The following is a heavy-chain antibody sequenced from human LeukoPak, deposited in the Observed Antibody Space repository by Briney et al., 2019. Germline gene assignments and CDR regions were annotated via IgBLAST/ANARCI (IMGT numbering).Heavy chain of an antibody. CDR2: INHSGST. Sequence: ETLSLTCAVYGGSFSGYYWSWIRQPPGKGLEWIGEINHSGSTNYNASLKSRVTISVDTSKNQFSLKLSSVTAADTAVYYCARTSIYYHSSGHRSWGQGTLVTVSS. CDR3: ARTSIYYHSSGHRS. CDR1: GGSFSGYY. V-gene: IGHV4-34*01. D-gene: IGHD3-22*01. J-gene: IGHJ5*02.